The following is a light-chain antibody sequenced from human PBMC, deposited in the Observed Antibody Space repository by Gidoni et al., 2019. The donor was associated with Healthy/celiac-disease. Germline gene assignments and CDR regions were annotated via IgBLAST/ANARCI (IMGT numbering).Light chain of an antibody. V-gene: IGKV1-39*01. Sequence: DIQMTQSPSSLSAPVGDRVTITCRASQGISSYLNWYQQKPGKAPKLLIYAASSLKSRVPSRFSGSRSGTDFTLTISSLQPEDFATYYCQQSYSTLPYTFGQGTKLEIK. CDR1: QGISSY. CDR3: QQSYSTLPYT. J-gene: IGKJ2*01. CDR2: AAS.